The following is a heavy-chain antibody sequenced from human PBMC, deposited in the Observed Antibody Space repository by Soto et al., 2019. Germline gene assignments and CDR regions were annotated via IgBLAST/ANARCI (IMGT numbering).Heavy chain of an antibody. D-gene: IGHD3-22*01. CDR3: AKMSSENYYDPVFS. J-gene: IGHJ4*02. V-gene: IGHV3-11*01. CDR2: ISSSGNII. CDR1: GFTFSDYD. Sequence: QVQLVESGGGLVKTGGSLRIVCEASGFTFSDYDMSWVRQAPGKGLEWVSYISSSGNIIYYADSVKGRFTISRDNAKTSVYLQMNSLRAEDTALYFCAKMSSENYYDPVFSWGQGTLVTVSS.